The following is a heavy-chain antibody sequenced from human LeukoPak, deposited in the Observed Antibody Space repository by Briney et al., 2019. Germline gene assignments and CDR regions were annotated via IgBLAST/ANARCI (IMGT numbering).Heavy chain of an antibody. J-gene: IGHJ4*02. D-gene: IGHD3-22*01. Sequence: ASVKVSCKASGYTFTSYDINWVRQATGQGLEWMGWMNPNSGNTGYAQKFQGRVTMTRNTSISTAYMELSSLRSEDTAVYYCARDYLPHYYDSSGYYPPGYYFDYWGQGTLVTVSS. CDR2: MNPNSGNT. CDR1: GYTFTSYD. CDR3: ARDYLPHYYDSSGYYPPGYYFDY. V-gene: IGHV1-8*01.